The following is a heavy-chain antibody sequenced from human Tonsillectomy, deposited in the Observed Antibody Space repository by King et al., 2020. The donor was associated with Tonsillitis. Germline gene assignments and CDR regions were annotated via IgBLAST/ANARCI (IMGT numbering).Heavy chain of an antibody. V-gene: IGHV1-18*01. Sequence: VQLVESGAEVKKPGASVKVSCKASGYTFTSYGISWVRQAPGQGLEWMGWISAYNGNTNYAQKLQGRVTMTTDTSTRTAYMELRSLRSDDTAVYYCAGDYDDFWSGSGGWFDPWGQGTLVTVSS. J-gene: IGHJ5*02. CDR2: ISAYNGNT. CDR1: GYTFTSYG. D-gene: IGHD3-3*01. CDR3: AGDYDDFWSGSGGWFDP.